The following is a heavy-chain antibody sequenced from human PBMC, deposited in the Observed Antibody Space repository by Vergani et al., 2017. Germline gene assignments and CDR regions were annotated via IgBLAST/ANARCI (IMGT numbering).Heavy chain of an antibody. CDR1: GYSISSGYY. V-gene: IGHV4-38-2*01. D-gene: IGHD2-15*01. Sequence: QVQLQESGPGLVKPSETLSLTCAVSGYSISSGYYWGWIRQPPGKGLEWIGSIYHSGSTYYNPSLKSRVAISVDTSKNQFSLKLSSVTAADTAVYYCARTTAHRGYCSGGSCSPYWYFDLWGRGTLVTVSS. CDR2: IYHSGST. J-gene: IGHJ2*01. CDR3: ARTTAHRGYCSGGSCSPYWYFDL.